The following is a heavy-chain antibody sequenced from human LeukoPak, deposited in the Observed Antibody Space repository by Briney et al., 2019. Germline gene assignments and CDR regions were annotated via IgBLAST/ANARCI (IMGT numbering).Heavy chain of an antibody. CDR2: IRYDGSNK. Sequence: PGGSLRLSCAASGFTFSSYGMHWVRQAPGKGLEWVVFIRYDGSNKYYADSVKGRFTISRDNSKNTLYLQMNSLRAEDTAVYYCARRGGYCSSTSCYRGFDYWGQGTLVTVSS. V-gene: IGHV3-30*02. J-gene: IGHJ4*02. CDR1: GFTFSSYG. D-gene: IGHD2-2*01. CDR3: ARRGGYCSSTSCYRGFDY.